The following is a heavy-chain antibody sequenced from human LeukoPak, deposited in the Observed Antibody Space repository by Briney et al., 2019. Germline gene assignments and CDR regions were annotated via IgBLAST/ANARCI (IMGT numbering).Heavy chain of an antibody. CDR2: INPNSGGT. D-gene: IGHD5-18*01. Sequence: ASVKVSCKASGYTFTGHYMHWVRQAPGQGLEWMGWINPNSGGTNYAQKFQGRVTMTRDTSISTAYMELSRLRSDDTAVYYCARVCPLNSYSYSYYYGMDVWGQGTTVTVSS. J-gene: IGHJ6*02. CDR3: ARVCPLNSYSYSYYYGMDV. CDR1: GYTFTGHY. V-gene: IGHV1-2*02.